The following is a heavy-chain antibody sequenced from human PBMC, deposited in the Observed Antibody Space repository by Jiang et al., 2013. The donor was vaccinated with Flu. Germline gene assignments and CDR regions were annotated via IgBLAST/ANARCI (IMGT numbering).Heavy chain of an antibody. V-gene: IGHV1-69*06. CDR2: IIPIFGTA. CDR3: ARNSTWIQEWGPYYYYGMDV. D-gene: IGHD5-18*01. Sequence: SSVKVSCKASGGTFSSYAISWVRQAPGQGLEWMGGIIPIFGTANYAQKFQGRVTFTADKSTSLAYMELSSLRSEDTAVYYCARNSTWIQEWGPYYYYGMDVWGQGTTVTVSS. CDR1: GGTFSSYA. J-gene: IGHJ6*02.